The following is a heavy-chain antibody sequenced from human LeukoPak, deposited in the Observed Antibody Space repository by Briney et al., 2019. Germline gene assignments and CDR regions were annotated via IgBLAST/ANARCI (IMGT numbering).Heavy chain of an antibody. CDR3: AKDIGCSSTSCYTSRYYGMDV. J-gene: IGHJ6*02. V-gene: IGHV3-9*01. Sequence: GGSLRLSCAASEFAFSLYAMNWVRQAPGKGLEWVSGISWNSGSKGYADSVKGRFTISRDNAKNSLYLQMNSLRAEDTALYYCAKDIGCSSTSCYTSRYYGMDVWGQGTTVTVSS. CDR2: ISWNSGSK. CDR1: EFAFSLYA. D-gene: IGHD2-2*02.